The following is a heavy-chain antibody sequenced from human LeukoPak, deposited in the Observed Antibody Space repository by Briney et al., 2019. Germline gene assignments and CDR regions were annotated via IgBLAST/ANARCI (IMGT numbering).Heavy chain of an antibody. J-gene: IGHJ4*02. V-gene: IGHV3-30*03. CDR3: ARDRGVVVAGMGYYFDY. CDR2: ISYDGSNK. D-gene: IGHD2-15*01. CDR1: GFTFSSYG. Sequence: PGGSLRLSCAASGFTFSSYGMHWVRQAPGKGLEWVAVISYDGSNKYYADSVKGRFTISRDNSKNTLYLQMNSLRAEDTAVYYCARDRGVVVAGMGYYFDYWGQGNLVIVSS.